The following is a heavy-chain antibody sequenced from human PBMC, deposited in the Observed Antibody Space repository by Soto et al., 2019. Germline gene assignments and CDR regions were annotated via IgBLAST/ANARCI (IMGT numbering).Heavy chain of an antibody. J-gene: IGHJ4*02. CDR3: ARAGGLGAVAVDY. V-gene: IGHV4-59*12. CDR2: IYYSGST. Sequence: PSETLSLTCTFSGGSISSYYWSWIRQPPGKGLEWIGYIYYSGSTNYNPSLKSRVTISVDTSKNQFSLKLSSVTAADTAVYYCARAGGLGAVAVDYWGQGTLVTVSS. CDR1: GGSISSYY. D-gene: IGHD6-19*01.